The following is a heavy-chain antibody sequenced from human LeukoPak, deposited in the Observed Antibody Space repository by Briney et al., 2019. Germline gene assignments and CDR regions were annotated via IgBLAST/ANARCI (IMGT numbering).Heavy chain of an antibody. J-gene: IGHJ4*02. V-gene: IGHV1-46*01. D-gene: IGHD1-26*01. Sequence: ASVKVSCKASGYTFTSYGISWVRQAPGQGLEWMGIINPSGGSTSYAQKFQGRVTVTMDTSTSTVYMDLSSLRSEDTAVYYCATLPNSARYPFLDYWGQGTLVIVSS. CDR3: ATLPNSARYPFLDY. CDR1: GYTFTSYG. CDR2: INPSGGST.